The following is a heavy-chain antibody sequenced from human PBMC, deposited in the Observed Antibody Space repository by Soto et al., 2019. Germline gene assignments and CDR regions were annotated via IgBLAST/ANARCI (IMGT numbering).Heavy chain of an antibody. J-gene: IGHJ6*02. Sequence: ASVKVSCKASGYTFTGYYMHWVRQAPGQGLEWMGWINPNSGGTNYAQKFQGRVTMTRDTSISTAYMELSRLRSDDTAVYYCARGYYYGSGSYSAENYYYGMDVWGQGTTVTVSS. V-gene: IGHV1-2*02. CDR1: GYTFTGYY. D-gene: IGHD3-10*01. CDR3: ARGYYYGSGSYSAENYYYGMDV. CDR2: INPNSGGT.